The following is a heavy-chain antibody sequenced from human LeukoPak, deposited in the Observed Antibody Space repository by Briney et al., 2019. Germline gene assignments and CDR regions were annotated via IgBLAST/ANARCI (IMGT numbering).Heavy chain of an antibody. CDR3: AKDVDYYGSGSYSAADY. V-gene: IGHV3-23*01. CDR2: ISGSGGST. CDR1: GFTFSSYA. Sequence: GGSLRLCCAASGFTFSSYAMSWVRQAPGKGLEWVSAISGSGGSTYYADSVKGRFTISRDNSKNTLYLQMNSLRAEDTAVYYCAKDVDYYGSGSYSAADYWGQGTLVTVSS. J-gene: IGHJ4*02. D-gene: IGHD3-10*01.